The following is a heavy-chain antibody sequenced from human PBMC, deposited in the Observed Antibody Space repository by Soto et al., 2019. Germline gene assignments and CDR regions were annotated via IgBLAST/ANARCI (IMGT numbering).Heavy chain of an antibody. V-gene: IGHV1-3*01. CDR3: ARDWEKGSGWYEDYYYGMDV. CDR2: INAGNGNT. Sequence: ASVKVSCKASGYPFTSYAMHWVRQAPGQRLEWMGWINAGNGNTKYSQKFQGRVTITRDTAASTAYMELSSLRSEDTAVYYCARDWEKGSGWYEDYYYGMDVWGQGTTVTVSS. D-gene: IGHD6-19*01. CDR1: GYPFTSYA. J-gene: IGHJ6*02.